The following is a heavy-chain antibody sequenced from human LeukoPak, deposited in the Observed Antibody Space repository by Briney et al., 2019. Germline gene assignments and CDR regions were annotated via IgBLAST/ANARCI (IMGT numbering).Heavy chain of an antibody. CDR2: ISGSGGST. Sequence: GGSLRLSCTASGFTFSSHVMSWVRQAPGKGLEWVSAISGSGGSTYYADSVKGRFTISRDNSKNTLYLQMNSLRAEDTAVYYCAKDRDSSSWYFYYWGQGTLVTVSS. CDR1: GFTFSSHV. D-gene: IGHD6-13*01. V-gene: IGHV3-23*01. J-gene: IGHJ4*02. CDR3: AKDRDSSSWYFYY.